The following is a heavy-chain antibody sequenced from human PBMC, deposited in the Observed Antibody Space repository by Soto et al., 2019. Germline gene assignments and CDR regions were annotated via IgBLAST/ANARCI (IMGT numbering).Heavy chain of an antibody. V-gene: IGHV3-11*06. CDR1: GFSVGDNC. J-gene: IGHJ6*02. CDR3: ARTSGRMLVFTFVYGVDV. Sequence: QVQLVESGGGLVEPGGSLRLSCAASGFSVGDNCMTWIRQAPGKGLEWLSYSSSSGGYKNYADSVKGRFTISGDNAKHSLYLHMDSLRGDDTAVYFCARTSGRMLVFTFVYGVDVWGQGTTVSVSS. CDR2: SSSSGGYK. D-gene: IGHD3-16*01.